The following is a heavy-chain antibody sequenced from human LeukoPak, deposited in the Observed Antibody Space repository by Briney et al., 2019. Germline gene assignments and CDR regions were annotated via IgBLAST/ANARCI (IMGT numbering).Heavy chain of an antibody. CDR1: TFNSVD. V-gene: IGHV3-23*01. Sequence: TFNSVDLGGGRNIQEKRLEWVSAITNSGGGTYYGDSVKGRFTTSRDHSKNTLYLQMSSMRAEDTAVYYCARSDHNIWFGLNYWGQGALVTVSS. J-gene: IGHJ4*02. D-gene: IGHD3-10*01. CDR3: ARSDHNIWFGLNY. CDR2: ITNSGGGT.